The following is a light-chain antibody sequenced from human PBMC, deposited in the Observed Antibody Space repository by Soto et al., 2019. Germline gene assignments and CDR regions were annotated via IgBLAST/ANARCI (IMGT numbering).Light chain of an antibody. J-gene: IGKJ1*01. CDR1: QSVSSN. V-gene: IGKV3-15*01. CDR3: QQYNNWPSWT. CDR2: GAS. Sequence: EIVMTHSPATLSVSPGERATLSCRASQSVSSNLAWYQQKPGQAPRLLIYGASTRATGIPARFSGSGSGTEFTLTISSLHSEDFAVYYCQQYNNWPSWTFGQGTKVDIX.